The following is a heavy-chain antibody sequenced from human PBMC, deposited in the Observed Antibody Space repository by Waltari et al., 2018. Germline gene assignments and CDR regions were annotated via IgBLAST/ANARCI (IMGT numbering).Heavy chain of an antibody. CDR2: IYYSGST. Sequence: QLQLQESGPGLVKPSETLSLTCTVSGGSISSSSYYWGWIRTPPGKGLEWIGSIYYSGSTYYNPSLKSRVTISVDTSKNQFSLKLSSVTAADTAVYYCASTKDIVVVVAAFQHWGQGTLVTVSS. D-gene: IGHD2-15*01. CDR3: ASTKDIVVVVAAFQH. J-gene: IGHJ1*01. CDR1: GGSISSSSYY. V-gene: IGHV4-39*07.